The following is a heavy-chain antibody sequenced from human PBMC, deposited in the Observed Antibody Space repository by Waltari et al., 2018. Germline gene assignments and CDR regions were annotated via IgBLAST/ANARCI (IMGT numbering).Heavy chain of an antibody. CDR2: IWFDGGQT. J-gene: IGHJ4*02. CDR3: AKDAFGNTYVDH. Sequence: QAQLVESGGGVVQPGMSLRLSCTGTGLSISSYGMHWVRQAPGKGRGWVAMIWFDGGQTYYADSVRGRFTISRDNSKNTLYLDMNSLKRNDTAIYYCAKDAFGNTYVDHWGQGTLVTVAS. CDR1: GLSISSYG. V-gene: IGHV3-33*06. D-gene: IGHD3-10*01.